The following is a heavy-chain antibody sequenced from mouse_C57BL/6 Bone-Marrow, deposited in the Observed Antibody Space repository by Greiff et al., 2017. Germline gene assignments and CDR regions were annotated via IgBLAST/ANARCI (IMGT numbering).Heavy chain of an antibody. CDR1: GFTFSSYG. V-gene: IGHV5-6*01. CDR2: ISSGGSYT. D-gene: IGHD2-3*01. Sequence: EVKVVESGGDLVKPGGSLKLSCAASGFTFSSYGMSWVRQTPDKRLEWVATISSGGSYTYYPDIVKGRFTISRDNAKNTLYLQMSSLKSEDTAMYYCARPIYDGYYGFAYWGQGTLVTVSA. CDR3: ARPIYDGYYGFAY. J-gene: IGHJ3*01.